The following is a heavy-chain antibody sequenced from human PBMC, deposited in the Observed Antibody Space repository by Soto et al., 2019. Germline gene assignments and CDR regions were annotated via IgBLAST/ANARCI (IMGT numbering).Heavy chain of an antibody. CDR1: GGSISSSY. CDR3: AXDKYCSGGSCRKNWFDP. D-gene: IGHD2-15*01. V-gene: IGHV4-59*01. CDR2: IYDDGSA. J-gene: IGHJ5*02. Sequence: SETLSLTCTVSGGSISSSYWSWIRQPPGKGLEWLAYIYDDGSANYNPSLKSRATISLDMSKNQFSLKLTSVTAADTAVYYCAXDKYCSGGSCRKNWFDPWGQGTLVTVSS.